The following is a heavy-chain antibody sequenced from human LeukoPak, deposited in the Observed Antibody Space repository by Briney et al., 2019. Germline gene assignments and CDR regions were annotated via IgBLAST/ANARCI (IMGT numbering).Heavy chain of an antibody. V-gene: IGHV3-7*01. CDR2: RKHDGSEK. D-gene: IGHD6-19*01. J-gene: IGHJ4*02. CDR1: GFTSSYYW. Sequence: GGALMLSCAAPGFTSSYYWMSWVRQAPRKGREWVATRKHDGSEKYYVYSVNDQFTISRDNAKNSLYLQMNSLRAEDTAVYYCARDRGSSGWYEFDYWGQGTLVTVSS. CDR3: ARDRGSSGWYEFDY.